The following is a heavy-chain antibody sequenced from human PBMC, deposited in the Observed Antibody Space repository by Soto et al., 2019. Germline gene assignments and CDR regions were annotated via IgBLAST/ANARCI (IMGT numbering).Heavy chain of an antibody. CDR2: IIPIFGTA. Sequence: QVQLVQSGAEVKKPGSSVKVSCKASGGTFSSYAISWVRQAPGQGLEWMGGIIPIFGTANYAQKFQGRVTITADESTSTAYMELSSLRSEDTAVYYCASPYYYDSSGYYYPHWFDPWGQGTLVTVSS. D-gene: IGHD3-22*01. CDR1: GGTFSSYA. CDR3: ASPYYYDSSGYYYPHWFDP. V-gene: IGHV1-69*01. J-gene: IGHJ5*02.